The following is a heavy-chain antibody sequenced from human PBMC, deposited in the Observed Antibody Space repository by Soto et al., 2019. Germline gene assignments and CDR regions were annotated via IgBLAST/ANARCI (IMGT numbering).Heavy chain of an antibody. CDR3: AKDRMGAGVRGYFDY. CDR2: ISYDGRKK. V-gene: IGHV3-30*18. Sequence: QVQLVESGGGVVQPGKSLRLSCAGSGFTFSSYGMDWVRQAPGKGLEWVAVISYDGRKKYYADSVKGRFTISRDNSKNTLYLQMSSLRADDTAVYYCAKDRMGAGVRGYFDYWGQGTLVTVSS. J-gene: IGHJ4*02. D-gene: IGHD3-10*01. CDR1: GFTFSSYG.